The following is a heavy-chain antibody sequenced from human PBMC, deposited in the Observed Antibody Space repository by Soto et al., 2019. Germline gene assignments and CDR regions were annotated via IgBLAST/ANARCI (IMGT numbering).Heavy chain of an antibody. J-gene: IGHJ4*02. Sequence: ASVKVSCKASGYTFTSYGISWVRQAPGQGLEWMGWISAYNGNTNYAQKLQGRVTMTTDTSTSTAYMELRSLRSDDTAVYYCARENNDYGDFYFDYWGQGTLVTVSS. D-gene: IGHD4-17*01. V-gene: IGHV1-18*01. CDR2: ISAYNGNT. CDR3: ARENNDYGDFYFDY. CDR1: GYTFTSYG.